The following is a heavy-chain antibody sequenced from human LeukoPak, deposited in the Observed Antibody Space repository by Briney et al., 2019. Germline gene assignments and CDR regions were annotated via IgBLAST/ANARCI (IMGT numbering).Heavy chain of an antibody. Sequence: GGSLRLSCAASGFTFNTFWMSWVRQTPGKGLEWVANIKEDGTKKYYVDPVKGRFTISRDNAENSLYLQMNSLRAEDTAVYYCARDAAGYDPWGQGTLVTVSS. D-gene: IGHD6-13*01. V-gene: IGHV3-7*01. CDR1: GFTFNTFW. J-gene: IGHJ5*02. CDR2: IKEDGTKK. CDR3: ARDAAGYDP.